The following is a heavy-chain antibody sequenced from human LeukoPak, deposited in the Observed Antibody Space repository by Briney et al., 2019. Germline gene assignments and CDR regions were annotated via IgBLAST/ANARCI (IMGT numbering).Heavy chain of an antibody. V-gene: IGHV1-69*02. CDR1: GGTFSICT. Sequence: VASVKVSCKASGGTFSICTISWGRQAPGQGLEWMGRIIPILGIANYAQKFQGRVTITADNSTSTAYMELSSLRSEDTAVYYCARSSLEWLSPIGYWGQGTLVTVSA. CDR2: IIPILGIA. CDR3: ARSSLEWLSPIGY. D-gene: IGHD3-3*01. J-gene: IGHJ4*02.